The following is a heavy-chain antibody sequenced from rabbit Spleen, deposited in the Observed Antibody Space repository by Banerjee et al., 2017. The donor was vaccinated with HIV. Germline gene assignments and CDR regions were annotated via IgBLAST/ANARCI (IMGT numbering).Heavy chain of an antibody. D-gene: IGHD2-1*01. Sequence: QSLEESGGDLVKPEGSLTLTCTASGFSFSSGYYMCWVRRAPGKGLEWIACIYANSGNTYYANWAKGRFTISKTSSTTVTLQLTSLTAADTATYFCARGSAAMTMVITGFYFNLWGPGTLVTVS. V-gene: IGHV1S40*01. CDR3: ARGSAAMTMVITGFYFNL. CDR1: GFSFSSGYY. CDR2: IYANSGNT. J-gene: IGHJ4*01.